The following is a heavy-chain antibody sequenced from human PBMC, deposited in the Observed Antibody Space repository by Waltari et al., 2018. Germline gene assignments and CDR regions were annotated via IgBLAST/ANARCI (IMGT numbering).Heavy chain of an antibody. CDR3: ATAGYYRFDF. V-gene: IGHV3-74*01. J-gene: IGHJ4*02. D-gene: IGHD2-8*01. Sequence: EVQLVESGGDLVQPGGSLRLSCVGSGFTFSSSWLHWVRQAPGEGLVWVARINSDGSTTDYADSVKGRFTISRDNAKNTLYLQINSLSLEDTAIYYCATAGYYRFDFWGQGTLVTVSS. CDR1: GFTFSSSW. CDR2: INSDGSTT.